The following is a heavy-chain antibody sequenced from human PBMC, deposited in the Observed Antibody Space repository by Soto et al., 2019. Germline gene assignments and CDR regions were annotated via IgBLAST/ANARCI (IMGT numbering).Heavy chain of an antibody. CDR3: ARRDDSEAFDI. CDR1: GLSVSFNY. V-gene: IGHV3-53*01. J-gene: IGHJ3*02. CDR2: IYRGGGT. D-gene: IGHD5-18*01. Sequence: WWSLRLSCAASGLSVSFNYMTWFRQAPGKGLEWVSIIYRGGGTYYADSAKGRFIISRDDSQNMVYLQINNLRAADTAVYFCARRDDSEAFDIWGQGTLVTVSS.